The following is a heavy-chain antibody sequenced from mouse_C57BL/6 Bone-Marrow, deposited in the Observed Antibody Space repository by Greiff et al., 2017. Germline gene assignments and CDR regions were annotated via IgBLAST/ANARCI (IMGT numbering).Heavy chain of an antibody. J-gene: IGHJ3*01. CDR3: ARGIPFAY. Sequence: QVQLQQSGAELARPGASVKLSCKASGYTFTSYGISWVKQRTGQGLEWIGEIYPRSGNTYYNEKFKGKATLTADKSSSTAYIELLSLTSEGSAGYFCARGIPFAYWGQGTLGTVSA. CDR2: IYPRSGNT. CDR1: GYTFTSYG. V-gene: IGHV1-81*01.